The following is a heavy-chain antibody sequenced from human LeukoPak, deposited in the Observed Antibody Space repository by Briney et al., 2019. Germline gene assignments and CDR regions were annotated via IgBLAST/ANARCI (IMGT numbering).Heavy chain of an antibody. Sequence: PSETLSLTCAVYGGSFSGYYWSWIRQPPGKGLEWIGEINHSGSTNYNPSLKSRVTISVDTSKNQFSLKLSSVTAANTAVYYCAADPRLYSSSWYLGYWGQGTLVTVSS. J-gene: IGHJ4*02. CDR2: INHSGST. V-gene: IGHV4-34*01. D-gene: IGHD6-13*01. CDR1: GGSFSGYY. CDR3: AADPRLYSSSWYLGY.